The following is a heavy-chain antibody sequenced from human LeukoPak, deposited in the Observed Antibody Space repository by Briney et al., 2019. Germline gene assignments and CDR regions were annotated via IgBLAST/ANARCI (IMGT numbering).Heavy chain of an antibody. J-gene: IGHJ4*02. CDR2: IYTSGST. CDR3: ARGEYSSSLDFDY. Sequence: SETLSLTCTVSGGSISSYYWSWIRQPPGKGLEWIGYIYTSGSTNYNPSLKSRVTISVDTSKNQFSLKLSSVAAADTAVYYCARGEYSSSLDFDYWGQGTLVTGSS. V-gene: IGHV4-4*09. CDR1: GGSISSYY. D-gene: IGHD6-6*01.